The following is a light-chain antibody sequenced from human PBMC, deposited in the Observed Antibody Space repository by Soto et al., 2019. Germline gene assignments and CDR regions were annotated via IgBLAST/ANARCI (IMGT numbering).Light chain of an antibody. Sequence: GDRVTITCRASQSISSWLAWYQHEPGKAPKLLIYGASILQSGVPSRFSGSGSETDFTLTITSLQPEDFGIYYCQQSYATVRTFGGGTKVDI. V-gene: IGKV1-39*01. J-gene: IGKJ4*01. CDR1: QSISSW. CDR3: QQSYATVRT. CDR2: GAS.